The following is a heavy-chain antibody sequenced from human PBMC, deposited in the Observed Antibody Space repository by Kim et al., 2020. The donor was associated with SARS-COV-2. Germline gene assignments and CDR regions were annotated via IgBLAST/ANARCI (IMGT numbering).Heavy chain of an antibody. D-gene: IGHD3-9*01. CDR1: GYTFTSYG. J-gene: IGHJ3*02. Sequence: ASVKVSCKASGYTFTSYGISWVRQAPGQGLEWMGWISAYNGNTNYAQKLQGRVTMTTDTSTSTAYMELRSLRSDDTAVYYCARDPPNYYDILTGYNPGAFDIWGQGTMVTVSS. V-gene: IGHV1-18*01. CDR2: ISAYNGNT. CDR3: ARDPPNYYDILTGYNPGAFDI.